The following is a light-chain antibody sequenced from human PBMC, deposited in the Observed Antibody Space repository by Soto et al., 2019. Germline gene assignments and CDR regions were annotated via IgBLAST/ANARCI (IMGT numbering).Light chain of an antibody. V-gene: IGKV3-11*01. CDR2: DAS. CDR3: QHSGDFRWT. J-gene: IGKJ1*01. Sequence: EIVLTQSPATLSLSPGERATLSCRASQSVSSYLAWYQQKPGQAPRLLIYDASNRATGIPDRFSGRGFGTDFTLTISRPEPEDFAVYYCQHSGDFRWTFGQGTKVDIK. CDR1: QSVSSY.